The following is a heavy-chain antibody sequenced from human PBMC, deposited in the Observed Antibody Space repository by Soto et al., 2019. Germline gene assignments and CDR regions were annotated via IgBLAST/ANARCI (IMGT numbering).Heavy chain of an antibody. D-gene: IGHD5-18*01. CDR3: ARCVDTAMAYYYYYGMDV. V-gene: IGHV1-69*01. J-gene: IGHJ6*02. CDR1: GGTFSSYA. Sequence: QVQLVQSGAEVKKPGSSVKVSCKASGGTFSSYAISWVRQAPGQGLEWMGGIIPIFGTANYAQKFQGRVTITADESMSIVYMELSSLRSEDTAVYYCARCVDTAMAYYYYYGMDVWCQGTTVTVSS. CDR2: IIPIFGTA.